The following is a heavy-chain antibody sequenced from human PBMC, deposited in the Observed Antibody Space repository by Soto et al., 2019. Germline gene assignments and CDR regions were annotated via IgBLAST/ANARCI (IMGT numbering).Heavy chain of an antibody. CDR3: ARDVAATTVIWFDP. J-gene: IGHJ5*02. CDR1: GGTFSSYA. Sequence: ASVKVSCKASGGTFSSYAISWVRQAPGQGLEWMGGIIPIFGTANYAQKFQGRVTITADESTSTAYMELSSLRSEDTAVYYCARDVAATTVIWFDPWGQGTLVTVSS. D-gene: IGHD1-26*01. CDR2: IIPIFGTA. V-gene: IGHV1-69*13.